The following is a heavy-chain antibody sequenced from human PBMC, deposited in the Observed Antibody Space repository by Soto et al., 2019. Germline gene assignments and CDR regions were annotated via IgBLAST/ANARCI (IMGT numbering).Heavy chain of an antibody. D-gene: IGHD1-1*01. CDR1: GFTFSSHG. J-gene: IGHJ4*02. CDR2: ISGTGRNT. V-gene: IGHV3-23*01. Sequence: EVQVLEPGGGLAQPGGSLRLSCATSGFTFSSHGMSWVRQAPGQGLDWVSGISGTGRNTYYSDSVKGRFTISRDNSKNTLFLQMNSLRAEDTAVYYCAKNGLSNSPSAIDSWGQGTLVTVSS. CDR3: AKNGLSNSPSAIDS.